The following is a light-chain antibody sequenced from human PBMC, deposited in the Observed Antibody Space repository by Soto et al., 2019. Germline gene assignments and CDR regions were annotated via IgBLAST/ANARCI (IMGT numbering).Light chain of an antibody. J-gene: IGKJ5*01. Sequence: EILVTQSAATVSWAPGESAARSCRASQSDSSYLAWYQQKPGQAPRLLILGASKRATGIPDRFSGSGSGRDFTLTISGLEPEDFAVYYCQQYGSSPLISFGQGTLLEIK. CDR1: QSDSSY. CDR3: QQYGSSPLIS. CDR2: GAS. V-gene: IGKV3-20*01.